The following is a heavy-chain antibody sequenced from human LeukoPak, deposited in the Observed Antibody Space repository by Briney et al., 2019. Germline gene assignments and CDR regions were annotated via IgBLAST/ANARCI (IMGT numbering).Heavy chain of an antibody. CDR1: GYTFTGYY. Sequence: ASVKVSCKASGYTFTGYYMHWVRQAPGQGLEWMGWINTNSGGTNYAQEFQGRVTMTRDASISTAYMEQSRLRSDDTPVYYCARELRWPGTRIVDYWGQGTLVTVSS. CDR3: ARELRWPGTRIVDY. CDR2: INTNSGGT. J-gene: IGHJ4*02. D-gene: IGHD4-23*01. V-gene: IGHV1-2*02.